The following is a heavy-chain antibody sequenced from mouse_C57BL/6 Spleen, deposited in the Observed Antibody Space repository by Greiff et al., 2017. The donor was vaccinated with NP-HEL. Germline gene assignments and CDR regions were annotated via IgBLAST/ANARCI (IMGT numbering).Heavy chain of an antibody. Sequence: VQLQQSGAELVKPGASVKMSCKASGYTFTSYWITWVKQRPGQGLEWIGDIYPGSGSTNYNEKFKSKATLTVDTSSSTAYMQLSSLTSEDSAVYYCARDYGNDGAMDYWGQGTSVTVSS. CDR3: ARDYGNDGAMDY. J-gene: IGHJ4*01. D-gene: IGHD2-2*01. CDR2: IYPGSGST. CDR1: GYTFTSYW. V-gene: IGHV1-55*01.